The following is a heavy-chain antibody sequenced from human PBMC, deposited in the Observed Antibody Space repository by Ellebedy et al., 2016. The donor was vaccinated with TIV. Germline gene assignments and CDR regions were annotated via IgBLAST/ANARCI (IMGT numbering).Heavy chain of an antibody. D-gene: IGHD3-10*01. CDR1: GFSLSTSGVG. Sequence: SGPTLVKPTQALTLTCTFSGFSLSTSGVGVGWIRQPPGKALEWLALIYWNDDKRYSPSLKSRLTITKDTSKNQVVLTMTNMDPVDTATYYCAHKIAPTMVRGVKGVGFDYWGQGTLVTVSS. J-gene: IGHJ4*02. CDR3: AHKIAPTMVRGVKGVGFDY. CDR2: IYWNDDK. V-gene: IGHV2-5*01.